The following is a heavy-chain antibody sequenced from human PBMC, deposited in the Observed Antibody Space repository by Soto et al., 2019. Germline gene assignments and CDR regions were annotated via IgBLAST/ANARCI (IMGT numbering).Heavy chain of an antibody. J-gene: IGHJ2*01. V-gene: IGHV3-23*01. CDR1: GFTFSSYA. Sequence: VQLLESGGGLVQPGGSMRLSCAASGFTFSSYAMSWVRQAPGTGLEWVSAISGSGGSTYYADSVKGRFTISRDKSKNTLYLQMNSLRAEDTAVYYFAKPYYGDHEYFDLWGRGTLVTVSS. D-gene: IGHD4-17*01. CDR3: AKPYYGDHEYFDL. CDR2: ISGSGGST.